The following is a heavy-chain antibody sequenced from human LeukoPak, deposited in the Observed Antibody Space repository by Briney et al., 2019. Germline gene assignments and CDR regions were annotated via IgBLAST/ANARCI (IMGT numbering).Heavy chain of an antibody. CDR1: GFTFSTYG. CDR2: ISYNGDTT. V-gene: IGHV3-30*18. D-gene: IGHD6-19*01. Sequence: PGGSLRLSCAASGFTFSTYGMHWVRQAPGKGLEWVAVISYNGDTTYYGDSLKGRFTVSRDNSKNTLFLQVNSLRPEDTAVYYCAKEITMYTSAWYFESWGQGTLVTVSS. J-gene: IGHJ4*02. CDR3: AKEITMYTSAWYFES.